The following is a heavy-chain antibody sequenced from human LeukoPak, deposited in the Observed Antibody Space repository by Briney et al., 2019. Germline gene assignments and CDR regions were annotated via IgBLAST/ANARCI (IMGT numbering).Heavy chain of an antibody. Sequence: GGSLRLSCAASGFTFSRYAMTWVRQAPGEGLQWVSAITGSDGNTYYADSVKGRFTISRDNSRNTVYLQMKSLRADDTAVYYCAKYHSSPDAFDIWGQGTMVTVSS. CDR2: ITGSDGNT. CDR3: AKYHSSPDAFDI. D-gene: IGHD6-13*01. J-gene: IGHJ3*02. V-gene: IGHV3-23*01. CDR1: GFTFSRYA.